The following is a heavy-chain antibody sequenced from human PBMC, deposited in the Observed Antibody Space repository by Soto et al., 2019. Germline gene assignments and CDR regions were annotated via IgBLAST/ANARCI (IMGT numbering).Heavy chain of an antibody. CDR3: ARELSGNYFAFDL. CDR1: VNSISVYY. V-gene: IGHV3-11*01. D-gene: IGHD1-26*01. CDR2: MTRSGSSS. J-gene: IGHJ3*01. Sequence: LSLTCTVSVNSISVYYWTLFRQAPGKGLEWMSYMTRSGSSSSYADSVKGRFTISRDNAKNSLYLQMNSLRGDDTAVYYCARELSGNYFAFDLWGQGTMVT.